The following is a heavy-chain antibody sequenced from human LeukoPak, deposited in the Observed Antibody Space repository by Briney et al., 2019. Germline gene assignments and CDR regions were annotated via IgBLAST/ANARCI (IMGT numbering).Heavy chain of an antibody. CDR1: GFTFDDYA. CDR3: ATRDSSGYFNY. Sequence: GGSLRLACAASGFTFDDYAMHWVRQAPGKGLEWVSGISWNSGSKGYADSVKGRFAISRDNAKNSLYLQMNSLRAEDTALYYCATRDSSGYFNYWGQGTLVTVSS. CDR2: ISWNSGSK. J-gene: IGHJ4*02. D-gene: IGHD3-22*01. V-gene: IGHV3-9*01.